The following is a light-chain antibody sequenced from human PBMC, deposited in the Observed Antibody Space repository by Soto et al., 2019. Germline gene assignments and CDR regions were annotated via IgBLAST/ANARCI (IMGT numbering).Light chain of an antibody. V-gene: IGLV1-47*01. CDR2: RNN. Sequence: QSVLTQPPSASGTPGQRVTISCSGSSSNIGSNYVYWYQQLPGTAPKLLIYRNNQRPSGVPDRFSGSKSGTSASLAISGLRSEDEADYYCAAWYDSLSGSGVFGGGTKLTVL. CDR3: AAWYDSLSGSGV. CDR1: SSNIGSNY. J-gene: IGLJ3*02.